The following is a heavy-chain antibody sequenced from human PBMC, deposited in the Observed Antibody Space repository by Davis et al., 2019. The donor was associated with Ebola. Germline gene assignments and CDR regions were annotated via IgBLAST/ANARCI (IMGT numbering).Heavy chain of an antibody. V-gene: IGHV3-7*01. Sequence: GESLKISCAASGFAFNRFWMTWVRQAPGKGLEWVATIKEDGSEEYYVDSVKGRFTISRDNAKDSLYLQMNSLRAEDTAVYYCAKSRLSFGVVKYHYGMDVWGKGTTVTVSS. CDR1: GFAFNRFW. D-gene: IGHD3-3*01. J-gene: IGHJ6*04. CDR2: IKEDGSEE. CDR3: AKSRLSFGVVKYHYGMDV.